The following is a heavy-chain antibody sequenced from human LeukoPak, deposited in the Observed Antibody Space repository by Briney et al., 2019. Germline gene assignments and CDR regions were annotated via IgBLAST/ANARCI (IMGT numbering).Heavy chain of an antibody. D-gene: IGHD6-19*01. Sequence: SGGSLRLSCAGSGFTFSNYGLNWVRQAPGKGLEWVSTSGSGGRTYYVDSVKGRFTISRDNSKNTLYLQMDSLRVEDTALYYCAKRAVAGAYFDYWGQGTLVTVSS. V-gene: IGHV3-23*01. CDR3: AKRAVAGAYFDY. CDR1: GFTFSNYG. CDR2: SGSGGRT. J-gene: IGHJ4*02.